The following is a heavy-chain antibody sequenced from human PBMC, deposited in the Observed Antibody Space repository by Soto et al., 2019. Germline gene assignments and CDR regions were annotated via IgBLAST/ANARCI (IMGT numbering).Heavy chain of an antibody. CDR1: GGSISSGDYY. V-gene: IGHV4-30-4*01. CDR3: ARGVSSSWYPFDY. D-gene: IGHD6-13*01. Sequence: SETLSLTCTVSGGSISSGDYYWSWIRQPPGKGLEWIGYIYYSGSTYYNPSLKSRVTISVDTSKNHFSLKLSSVTAADTAVYYCARGVSSSWYPFDYWGQGTLVTVSS. CDR2: IYYSGST. J-gene: IGHJ4*02.